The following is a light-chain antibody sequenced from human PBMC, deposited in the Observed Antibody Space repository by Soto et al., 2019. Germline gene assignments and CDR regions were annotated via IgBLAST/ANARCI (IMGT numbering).Light chain of an antibody. CDR3: ATWDDSLSGVV. CDR2: RNN. Sequence: QAVVTQPPSASGTPGQRVTISCSGSSSNIGTNYVYWYRQLPGTAPRPLMYRNNERPSGVPDRFSGSKSGTSASLAISGLRSDDEADYYCATWDDSLSGVVFGGGTKLTVL. V-gene: IGLV1-47*01. J-gene: IGLJ2*01. CDR1: SSNIGTNY.